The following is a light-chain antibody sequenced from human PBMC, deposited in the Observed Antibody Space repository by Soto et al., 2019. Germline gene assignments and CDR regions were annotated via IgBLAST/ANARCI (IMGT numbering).Light chain of an antibody. J-gene: IGKJ1*01. CDR1: QSSSSSF. V-gene: IGKV3-20*01. CDR3: QQYGSSPWT. CDR2: GAS. Sequence: EIVLTHSPDTLSLSPGERATLSCRASQSSSSSFLAWYQQKPGQAPRLLIYGASSRAPGIPDRFSGSGYGTDFTLTISRLEPEDFAVYYCQQYGSSPWTFGQGTKVEIK.